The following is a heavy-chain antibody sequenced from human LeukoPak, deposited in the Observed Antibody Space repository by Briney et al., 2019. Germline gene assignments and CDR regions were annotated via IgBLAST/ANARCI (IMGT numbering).Heavy chain of an antibody. CDR1: AYSFTSYW. Sequence: GESLKISCKTLAYSFTSYWIGWVRQMPGKGPEWIGIINPGDSETRYNPSFRGHVAISADTSISTAYLQWTSLQDSDTAIYYCASVGYDTSGYDAFDIWGQGTRVTVSS. CDR2: INPGDSET. D-gene: IGHD3-22*01. CDR3: ASVGYDTSGYDAFDI. V-gene: IGHV5-51*01. J-gene: IGHJ3*02.